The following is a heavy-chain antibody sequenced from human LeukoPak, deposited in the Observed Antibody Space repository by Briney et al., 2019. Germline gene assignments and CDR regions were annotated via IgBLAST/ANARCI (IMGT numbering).Heavy chain of an antibody. D-gene: IGHD3-22*01. CDR2: IYYSGST. J-gene: IGHJ4*02. V-gene: IGHV4-59*01. CDR3: ARRAYSSGYYFFDY. Sequence: PSETLSLTCTVSGGSTSSYFWNWIRQPPGKGPEWIGCIYYSGSTNYNPSLKSRVTISIDTSKNQFSLKLSSVTAADTAVYYCARRAYSSGYYFFDYWGQGTLVTVSS. CDR1: GGSTSSYF.